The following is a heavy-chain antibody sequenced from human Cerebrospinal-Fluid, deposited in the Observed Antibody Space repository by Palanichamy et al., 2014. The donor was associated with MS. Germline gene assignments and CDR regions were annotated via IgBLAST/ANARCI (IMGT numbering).Heavy chain of an antibody. CDR2: IYYGGNT. CDR1: GGSINSPNYY. CDR3: ARHHLGIVGVADLIKDTFDY. D-gene: IGHD1-26*01. J-gene: IGHJ4*02. V-gene: IGHV4-39*01. Sequence: QLQLQESGPGLVKPSETLSLTCTVSGGSINSPNYYWAWIRQPPGKGPERIGSIYYGGNTYYNPSLKSRFTMSVDTSKNQFSLKLRSVTAADMAIYYCARHHLGIVGVADLIKDTFDYWGQGTLVPVSS.